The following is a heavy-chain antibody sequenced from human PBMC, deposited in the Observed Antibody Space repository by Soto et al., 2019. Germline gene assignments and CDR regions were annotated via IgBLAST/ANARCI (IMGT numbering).Heavy chain of an antibody. Sequence: AGGSRRLSCAASGFTFSGSAMHWVRQASGKVLEWVGRIRSKANSYATAYAASVKGRFTISRDDSKNTAYLQMNSLKTEDTAVYYCTSKGYSSGSHYWGQGNLVPVSS. CDR1: GFTFSGSA. D-gene: IGHD6-19*01. CDR3: TSKGYSSGSHY. J-gene: IGHJ4*02. V-gene: IGHV3-73*01. CDR2: IRSKANSYAT.